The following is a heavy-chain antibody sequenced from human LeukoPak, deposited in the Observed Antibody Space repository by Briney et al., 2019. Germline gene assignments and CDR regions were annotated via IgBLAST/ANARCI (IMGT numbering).Heavy chain of an antibody. CDR2: IYYSGSA. CDR3: ARGDGDY. Sequence: SETLSLTCTVSGGSIGSGGYYWSWIRQHPGKGLEWIGYIYYSGSAYYNPSLKSRVTISVDTSKNQFSLKLSSVTAADTAVYYCARGDGDYWGQGTLVTVSS. J-gene: IGHJ4*02. V-gene: IGHV4-31*03. CDR1: GGSIGSGGYY.